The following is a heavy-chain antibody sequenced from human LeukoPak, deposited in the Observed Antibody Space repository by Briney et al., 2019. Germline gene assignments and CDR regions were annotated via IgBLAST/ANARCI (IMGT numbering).Heavy chain of an antibody. CDR1: GYTFTSYG. D-gene: IGHD2-15*01. CDR3: ARVMTQYCSGGSCYSTDKYYFDY. CDR2: ISAYNGNT. V-gene: IGHV1-18*01. Sequence: ASVTVSCKASGYTFTSYGISWVRQAPGQGLEWMGWISAYNGNTNYAQKLQARVTMTTHTSTSTAYMELRSLRSDDTAVYYCARVMTQYCSGGSCYSTDKYYFDYWGQGTLVTVSS. J-gene: IGHJ4*02.